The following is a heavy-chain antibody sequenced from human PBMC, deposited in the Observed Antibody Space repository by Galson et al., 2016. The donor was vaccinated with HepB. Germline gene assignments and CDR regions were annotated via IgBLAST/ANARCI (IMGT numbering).Heavy chain of an antibody. CDR1: GGTFSSHA. V-gene: IGHV1-69*06. D-gene: IGHD5-24*01. Sequence: SVKVSCKASGGTFSSHAISWVRQAPGQGLEWMGAIIPIFGTANYAQKFQGRVTITADKSTSTAYMELRSLRSEDTAVYYCARSRDGYNYGYWGQGTLVTVSS. CDR2: IIPIFGTA. J-gene: IGHJ4*02. CDR3: ARSRDGYNYGY.